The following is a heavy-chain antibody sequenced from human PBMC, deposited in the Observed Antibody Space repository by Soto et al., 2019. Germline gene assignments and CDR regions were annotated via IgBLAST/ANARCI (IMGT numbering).Heavy chain of an antibody. CDR2: MSPKTANT. Sequence: ASVKVSCKASGYTFTSYDINWVRQTAGQGLEWMGWMSPKTANTGYAQKFQDRVAMTRSTSISTAYMELSSLTSEDTAVYYCTGGPPNWGFDSWGQGTPVTVSS. CDR3: TGGPPNWGFDS. D-gene: IGHD7-27*01. V-gene: IGHV1-8*01. J-gene: IGHJ5*01. CDR1: GYTFTSYD.